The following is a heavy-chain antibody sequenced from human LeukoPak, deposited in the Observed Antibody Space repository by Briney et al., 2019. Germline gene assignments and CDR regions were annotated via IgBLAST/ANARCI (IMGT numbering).Heavy chain of an antibody. Sequence: ASVKVSCKASGYTFTSYDINWVRQATGQGLEWMGWMNPNSGNKGYAQKFQGRVTMTRNTSISTAYMELSSLRSEDTAVYYCARGSQSYGGNKYWGQGTLVTVSS. CDR1: GYTFTSYD. V-gene: IGHV1-8*02. CDR2: MNPNSGNK. CDR3: ARGSQSYGGNKY. D-gene: IGHD4-23*01. J-gene: IGHJ4*02.